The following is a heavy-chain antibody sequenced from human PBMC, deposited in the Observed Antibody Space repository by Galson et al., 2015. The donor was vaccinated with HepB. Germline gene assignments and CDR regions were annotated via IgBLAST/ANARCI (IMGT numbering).Heavy chain of an antibody. Sequence: SVKVSCKASGYTFTSYAMHWVRQAPGQGLEWMGWINTNTGNPTYAQGFTGRFVFSLDTSVNTAYLQISSLKAEDTAVYYCAREFFGVTTADRDYWGQGTLVTVSS. V-gene: IGHV7-4-1*02. CDR3: AREFFGVTTADRDY. CDR2: INTNTGNP. D-gene: IGHD4-17*01. J-gene: IGHJ4*02. CDR1: GYTFTSYA.